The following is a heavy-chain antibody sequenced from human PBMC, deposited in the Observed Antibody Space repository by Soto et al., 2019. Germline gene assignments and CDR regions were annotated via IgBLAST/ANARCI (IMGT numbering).Heavy chain of an antibody. CDR1: GFRLSNAW. CDR2: IKSEANGGTT. D-gene: IGHD3-22*01. Sequence: EVQLVESGGGLVKPGGSLRLSCAASGFRLSNAWMKWVRQAPGKGLEWVGRIKSEANGGTTDHAAAVKGRFITSRDDSKNRLLLQTDSPITDYSAVNYCAYSRDSSARHFDVWGQGTLVTVSS. V-gene: IGHV3-15*07. CDR3: AYSRDSSARHFDV. J-gene: IGHJ4*02.